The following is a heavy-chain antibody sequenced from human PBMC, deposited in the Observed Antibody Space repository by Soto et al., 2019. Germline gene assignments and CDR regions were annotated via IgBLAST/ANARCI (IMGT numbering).Heavy chain of an antibody. V-gene: IGHV4-30-4*01. D-gene: IGHD2-2*01. CDR1: GGSISSGGYY. J-gene: IGHJ3*02. CDR3: ARDGVVTPAARVDAFDI. Sequence: PSETLSLTCTVSGGSISSGGYYWSWIRQPPGKGLEWIGYIYYSGSAYNNPSLKSRVTISLDTSRNQFSLKLSSVTAADTAVYYCARDGVVTPAARVDAFDIWGQGTMVTVSS. CDR2: IYYSGSA.